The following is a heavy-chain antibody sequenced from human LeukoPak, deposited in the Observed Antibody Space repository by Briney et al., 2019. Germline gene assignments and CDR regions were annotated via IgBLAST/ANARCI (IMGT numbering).Heavy chain of an antibody. CDR3: ARDRQSEGFGELSLYAFDI. V-gene: IGHV1-18*04. CDR2: ISAYNGKT. Sequence: ASVKVSCKASGYSFSKYGISWVRQAPGQGLEWMGWISAYNGKTKYGQKVQGRVTMTTDTSTSTAYMELRSLISHDTAVYYCARDRQSEGFGELSLYAFDIWGQGTTVTVSS. CDR1: GYSFSKYG. J-gene: IGHJ3*02. D-gene: IGHD3-10*01.